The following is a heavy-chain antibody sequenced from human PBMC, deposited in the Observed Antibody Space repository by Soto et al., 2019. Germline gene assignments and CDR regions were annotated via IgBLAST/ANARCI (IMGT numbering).Heavy chain of an antibody. D-gene: IGHD1-26*01. J-gene: IGHJ4*02. CDR3: ARDRGGSYTEIDY. CDR1: GFSFSAYS. V-gene: IGHV3-48*01. CDR2: ITGNGALM. Sequence: GGSRRLSCAASGFSFSAYSMNWVRQAPGKGLEWISFITGNGALMLYADSVRGRFTISRDNAGKSVFLQMNSLRAEDTAVYYCARDRGGSYTEIDYWGQGTLVTVSS.